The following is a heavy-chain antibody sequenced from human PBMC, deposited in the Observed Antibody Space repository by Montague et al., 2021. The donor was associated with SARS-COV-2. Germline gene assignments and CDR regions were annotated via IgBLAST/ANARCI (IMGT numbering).Heavy chain of an antibody. CDR3: ASTYGGNLGYYYYYMDV. D-gene: IGHD4-23*01. CDR2: IYYSEST. J-gene: IGHJ6*03. V-gene: IGHV4-31*03. Sequence: TLSLTCTVSGGSISSGGYYWSWIRQHPGKGLEWIGYIYYSESTYYNPSLKSRVTISVDTSKNQLSLKLSSVTAADTAVYYCASTYGGNLGYYYYYMDVWGKGTTVTVSS. CDR1: GGSISSGGYY.